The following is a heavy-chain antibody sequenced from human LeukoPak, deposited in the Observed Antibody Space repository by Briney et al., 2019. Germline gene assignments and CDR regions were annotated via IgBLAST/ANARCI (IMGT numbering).Heavy chain of an antibody. J-gene: IGHJ4*02. CDR1: GFSFSSYS. CDR3: ARVGAPPFDY. Sequence: GGALRVSCAASGFSFSSYSMNWGCPAPGKGLEWVSYISSSSSTIYDADSVKGRFTISRDNAKNSLYLQMNSRRAEDTAVYYCARVGAPPFDYWGQGTLVTVSS. CDR2: ISSSSSTI. D-gene: IGHD1-26*01. V-gene: IGHV3-48*04.